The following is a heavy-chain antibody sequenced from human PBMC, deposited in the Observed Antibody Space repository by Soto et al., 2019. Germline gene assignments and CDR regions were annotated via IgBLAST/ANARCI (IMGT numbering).Heavy chain of an antibody. V-gene: IGHV3-23*01. CDR1: GFTFSSYA. J-gene: IGHJ6*02. Sequence: GGSLRLSCAASGFTFSSYARGWVRQAPGKGLEWVSDIIDSGGSTYYADAVKGRFTISRDNSKSTLYLQMNSLRAEDTAVYYCGKGRSYYYYYGVDVWGQGTTVTVSS. CDR3: GKGRSYYYYYGVDV. D-gene: IGHD1-26*01. CDR2: IIDSGGST.